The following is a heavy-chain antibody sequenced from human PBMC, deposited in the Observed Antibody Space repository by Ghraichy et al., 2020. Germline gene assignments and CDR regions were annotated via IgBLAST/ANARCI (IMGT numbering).Heavy chain of an antibody. D-gene: IGHD3-10*01. Sequence: GGSLRLSCAASGLSVSDHYMSWVRRAPGKGLEWVSFLHSNGDTFYAGSVKGRFIISRDDSMNTLYLQMISLRAEDTAVYYCARTVYAGSGNHYLDYWGQGTLVPVSS. V-gene: IGHV3-53*01. CDR1: GLSVSDHY. CDR3: ARTVYAGSGNHYLDY. CDR2: LHSNGDT. J-gene: IGHJ4*02.